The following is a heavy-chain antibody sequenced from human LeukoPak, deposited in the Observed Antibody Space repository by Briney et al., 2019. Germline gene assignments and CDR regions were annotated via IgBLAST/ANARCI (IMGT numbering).Heavy chain of an antibody. V-gene: IGHV3-48*04. J-gene: IGHJ4*02. CDR2: ISSSSSTI. CDR3: ARTSRSAPWYYYDSRNLPYYFDY. CDR1: GFSFSSYS. Sequence: GGSLRLSCAAPGFSFSSYSMSWVRQAPGKGVERVSYISSSSSTINYGDSVKGRFTISRDNAKNSLYLQMNSLRAEDTAVYYCARTSRSAPWYYYDSRNLPYYFDYWGQGTLVTVSS. D-gene: IGHD3-22*01.